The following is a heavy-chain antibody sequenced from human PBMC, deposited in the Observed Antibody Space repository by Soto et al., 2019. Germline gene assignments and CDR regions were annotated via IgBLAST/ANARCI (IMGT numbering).Heavy chain of an antibody. CDR3: ARPTDYGDYDSFDI. CDR1: GGSISSGGYY. J-gene: IGHJ3*02. D-gene: IGHD4-17*01. CDR2: IYYSGRT. Sequence: QVQLQESGPGLVKPSQTLSLTCTVSGGSISSGGYYWSWIRQHPGKGLEWIGYIYYSGRTYYNPSLKSRVTKSVDTSKNQFSLKLSSVTAADTAVYYCARPTDYGDYDSFDIWGQGTMVTVSS. V-gene: IGHV4-31*03.